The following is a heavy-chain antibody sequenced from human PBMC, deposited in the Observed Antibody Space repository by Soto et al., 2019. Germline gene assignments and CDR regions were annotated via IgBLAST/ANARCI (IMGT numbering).Heavy chain of an antibody. Sequence: SETLSLTCTVSGGSVSSGSYYWSWIRQPPGKGLEWIGYIYYSGSTNYNPSLKSRVTISVDTSKNQFSPKLSSVTAADTAVYYCARRVGGGIYYYYYYGMDVWGQGTTVTVSS. V-gene: IGHV4-61*01. CDR1: GGSVSSGSYY. D-gene: IGHD3-16*01. J-gene: IGHJ6*02. CDR3: ARRVGGGIYYYYYYGMDV. CDR2: IYYSGST.